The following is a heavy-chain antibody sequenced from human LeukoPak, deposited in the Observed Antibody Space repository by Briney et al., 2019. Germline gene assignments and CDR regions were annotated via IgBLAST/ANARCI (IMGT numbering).Heavy chain of an antibody. CDR3: AKDGGLWVSAHWGDS. J-gene: IGHJ4*02. CDR2: ISSSSSTI. V-gene: IGHV3-48*01. D-gene: IGHD7-27*01. Sequence: GGSLRLSCAASGFTFSSYSMNWVRQAPGKGLEWVSYISSSSSTIYYADSVKGRFTISRDNSKNTLYLQMNSLRAEDTAVYYCAKDGGLWVSAHWGDSWGRGTLVTVSS. CDR1: GFTFSSYS.